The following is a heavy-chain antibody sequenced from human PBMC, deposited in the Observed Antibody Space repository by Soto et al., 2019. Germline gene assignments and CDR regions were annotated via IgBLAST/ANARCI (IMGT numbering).Heavy chain of an antibody. Sequence: SETLSLTCAVYGGSFSGYYWSWIRQPPGKGLEWIGEINHSGSTNYNPSLKSRVTISVDTSKNQFSLKLSSVTAADTAVYYCARGTAAARDCFDPWGQGTLVTVSS. CDR2: INHSGST. CDR3: ARGTAAARDCFDP. V-gene: IGHV4-34*01. J-gene: IGHJ5*02. CDR1: GGSFSGYY. D-gene: IGHD6-13*01.